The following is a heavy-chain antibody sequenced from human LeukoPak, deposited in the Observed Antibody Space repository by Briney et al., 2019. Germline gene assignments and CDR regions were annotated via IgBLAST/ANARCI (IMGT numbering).Heavy chain of an antibody. J-gene: IGHJ4*02. CDR2: ISGSGGST. V-gene: IGHV3-23*01. D-gene: IGHD3-10*01. CDR1: GFTFSSYV. CDR3: KVLGEFPGGDY. Sequence: GGSLRLSCAASGFTFSSYVMSWVRQAPGKGLEWVSAISGSGGSTYYADSVKGRFTISRDNAKNSLYLQMNSLRAEDTAVYYCKVLGEFPGGDYWGQGTLVTVSS.